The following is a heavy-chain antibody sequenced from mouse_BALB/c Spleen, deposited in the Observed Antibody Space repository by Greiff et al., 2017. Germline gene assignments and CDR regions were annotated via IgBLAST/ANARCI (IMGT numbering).Heavy chain of an antibody. CDR3: AREGDYRYDGLYYYAMDY. D-gene: IGHD2-14*01. J-gene: IGHJ4*01. V-gene: IGHV1-54*01. Sequence: VQLQHSGAELVRPGTSVKVSCKASGYAFTNYLIEWVKQRPGQGLEWIGVINPGSGGTNYNEKFKGKATLTADKSSSTAYMQLSSLTSDDSAVYFCAREGDYRYDGLYYYAMDYWGQGTSVTVSS. CDR2: INPGSGGT. CDR1: GYAFTNYL.